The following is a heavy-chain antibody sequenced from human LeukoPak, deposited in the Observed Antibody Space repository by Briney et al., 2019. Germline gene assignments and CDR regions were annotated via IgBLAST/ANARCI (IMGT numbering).Heavy chain of an antibody. D-gene: IGHD6-19*01. CDR2: ISYDGSNK. J-gene: IGHJ4*02. V-gene: IGHV3-30-3*01. CDR1: GLTFSSYA. CDR3: ARDPDTYSSGWYYFDY. Sequence: PGGSLRLSCAASGLTFSSYAMHWVRQAPGKGLEWVAVISYDGSNKYYADSVKGRFTISRDNSKNTLYLQMNSLRAEDTAVYYCARDPDTYSSGWYYFDYWGQGTLVTVSS.